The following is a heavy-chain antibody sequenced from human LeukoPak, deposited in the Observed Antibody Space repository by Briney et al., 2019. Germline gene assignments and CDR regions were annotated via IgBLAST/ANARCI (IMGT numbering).Heavy chain of an antibody. V-gene: IGHV3-64*01. CDR2: ISSIGGTT. CDR3: ARGSGSSYYYGMDV. D-gene: IGHD6-6*01. CDR1: GFTFSKHP. Sequence: GGSLRLSCAASGFTFSKHPMHWVRQAPGKGLEYVSAISSIGGTTYYANSVKGRFTVSRDNSKNTLYLQMGSLRAEDMAVYYCARGSGSSYYYGMDVWGQGTTVTVSS. J-gene: IGHJ6*02.